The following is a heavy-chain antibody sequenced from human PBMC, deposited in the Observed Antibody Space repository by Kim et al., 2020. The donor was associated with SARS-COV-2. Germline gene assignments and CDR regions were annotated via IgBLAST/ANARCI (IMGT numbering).Heavy chain of an antibody. V-gene: IGHV1-2*06. CDR2: INPNSGGT. Sequence: ASVKVSCKASGYTFTGYYMHWVRQAPGQGLEWMGRINPNSGGTNYAQKFQGRVTMTRDTSISTAYMELSRLRSDDTAVYYCARTDSSGWYEGLRYFDYWGQGTLVTVSS. J-gene: IGHJ4*02. D-gene: IGHD6-19*01. CDR3: ARTDSSGWYEGLRYFDY. CDR1: GYTFTGYY.